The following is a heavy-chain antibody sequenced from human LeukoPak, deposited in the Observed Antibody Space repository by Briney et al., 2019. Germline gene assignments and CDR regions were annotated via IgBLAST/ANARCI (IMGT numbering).Heavy chain of an antibody. CDR3: ARTTHDRYYDILTGYYHRPHDAFDI. CDR2: INAGNGNT. V-gene: IGHV1-3*01. J-gene: IGHJ3*02. CDR1: GYTFTSYA. D-gene: IGHD3-9*01. Sequence: ASVKVSCKASGYTFTSYAMHWVHQAPGQRLEWMGWINAGNGNTKYSQKFQGRVTITRDTSASTAYMELSSLRSEDTAVYYCARTTHDRYYDILTGYYHRPHDAFDIWGQGTMVTVSS.